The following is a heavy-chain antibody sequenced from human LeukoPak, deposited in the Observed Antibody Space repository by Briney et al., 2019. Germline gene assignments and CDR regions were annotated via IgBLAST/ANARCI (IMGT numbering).Heavy chain of an antibody. CDR1: GGSISSGGYY. CDR3: ARTLRWERAYLLS. D-gene: IGHD1-26*01. CDR2: IYHSGST. Sequence: SETLSLTCTVSGGSISSGGYYWSWIRQPPGKGLEWIGYIYHSGSTYYNPSLKSRVTISVDRSKNQFSLKLSSVTAADTAVYYCARTLRWERAYLLSWGQGTMVTVSS. V-gene: IGHV4-30-2*01. J-gene: IGHJ3*01.